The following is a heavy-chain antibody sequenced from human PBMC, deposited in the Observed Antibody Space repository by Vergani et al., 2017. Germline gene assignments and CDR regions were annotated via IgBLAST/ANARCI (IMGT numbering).Heavy chain of an antibody. CDR3: AXEYSSTSGRAFDF. J-gene: IGHJ3*01. D-gene: IGHD6-6*01. CDR1: GFTFSSYA. CDR2: ISGSGEST. V-gene: IGHV3-23*01. Sequence: EVHLLESGGGLVQPGGSLRLSCAASGFTFSSYAMSWVRQAPGKGLEWVSGISGSGESTHYADSVKGRFTISRDNSKNTLHVQMDSLRAEDTAVYYCAXEYSSTSGRAFDFWGQGTKVTVSS.